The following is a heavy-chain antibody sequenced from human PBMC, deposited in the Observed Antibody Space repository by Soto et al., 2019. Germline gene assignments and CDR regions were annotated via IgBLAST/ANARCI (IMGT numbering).Heavy chain of an antibody. V-gene: IGHV4-31*03. J-gene: IGHJ5*02. CDR1: GGSISSGGYY. Sequence: QVQLQESGPGLVKPSQTLSLTCTVSGGSISSGGYYWSWIRQHPGKGLEWIGYIYYSGSTYYNPSLKSRVTISVDTSKNQFSLKLSSVTAADTAVYYCARGRYSGSSVRPYNWFDPWGQGTLVTVSS. CDR3: ARGRYSGSSVRPYNWFDP. CDR2: IYYSGST. D-gene: IGHD6-6*01.